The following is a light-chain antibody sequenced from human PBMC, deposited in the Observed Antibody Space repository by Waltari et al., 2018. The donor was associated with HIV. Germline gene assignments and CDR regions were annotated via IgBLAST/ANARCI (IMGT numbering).Light chain of an antibody. Sequence: SYVLTQPTSVSVAPGQMARITSGGNNIGSKSGHCNQQKPGQAPVLVVYDDNDRPSGIPERFFGSNSGNTATLTITRVEAGDEADYYCQVWDSGSDHPDVVFGGGTKLTVL. CDR2: DDN. J-gene: IGLJ2*01. V-gene: IGLV3-21*02. CDR3: QVWDSGSDHPDVV. CDR1: NIGSKS.